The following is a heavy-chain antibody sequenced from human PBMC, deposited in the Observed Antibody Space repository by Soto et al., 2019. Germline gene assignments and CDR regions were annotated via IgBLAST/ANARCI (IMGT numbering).Heavy chain of an antibody. J-gene: IGHJ4*02. Sequence: QVQLVESGGGVVQPGRSLRLSCTTSGFMFSRYGIHWVRQAPGKGLEWVANIWFDGSDEYYADSVKGRFTISRDNSKNTVYLQMISLRAEDTAVYYCARGPPARAIDYWGQGTLVTVSS. V-gene: IGHV3-33*01. CDR1: GFMFSRYG. D-gene: IGHD3-10*01. CDR2: IWFDGSDE. CDR3: ARGPPARAIDY.